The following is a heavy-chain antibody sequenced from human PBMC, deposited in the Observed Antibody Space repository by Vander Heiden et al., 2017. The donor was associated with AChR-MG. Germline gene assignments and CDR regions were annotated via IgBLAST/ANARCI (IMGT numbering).Heavy chain of an antibody. CDR1: GFTLSYYS. CDR2: SSSSGSYI. D-gene: IGHD3-16*01. Sequence: EVQLAESGGGLVKPGGSLRLSCAGSGFTLSYYSLNWVRPAPGKWLEWVSSSSSSGSYIYYADSVKGRFTISRDSANNSLYLQMDSLRVEDTAVYYCARDPWGNFDSWGQGTLVTVSS. CDR3: ARDPWGNFDS. J-gene: IGHJ4*02. V-gene: IGHV3-21*01.